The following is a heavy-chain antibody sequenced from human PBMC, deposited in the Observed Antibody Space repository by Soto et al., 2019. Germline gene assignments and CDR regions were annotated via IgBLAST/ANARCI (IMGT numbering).Heavy chain of an antibody. V-gene: IGHV3-43*01. Sequence: GGSLRLSCAASGFTFDDYTMHWVRQAPGKGLEWVSLISWDGGSTYYADSVKGRFTISRDNSKNSLYLQMNSLRTEDTALYYCAKDIGNLSSSWYLYYYGMDVWGQGTTVTVSS. CDR2: ISWDGGST. J-gene: IGHJ6*02. CDR3: AKDIGNLSSSWYLYYYGMDV. D-gene: IGHD6-13*01. CDR1: GFTFDDYT.